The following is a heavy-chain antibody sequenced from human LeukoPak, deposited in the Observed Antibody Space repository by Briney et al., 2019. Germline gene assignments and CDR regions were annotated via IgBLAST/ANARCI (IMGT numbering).Heavy chain of an antibody. CDR2: ISYDGSNK. V-gene: IGHV3-30*14. J-gene: IGHJ4*02. CDR3: TRATAGFDY. Sequence: GGSLRLSCAASGFTFSSYAMHWVRQAPGKGLEWVAVISYDGSNKYYADSVKGRFTISRENAKNSLYLQMNNLRAGDTAVYYCTRATAGFDYWGQGTLVTVSS. CDR1: GFTFSSYA.